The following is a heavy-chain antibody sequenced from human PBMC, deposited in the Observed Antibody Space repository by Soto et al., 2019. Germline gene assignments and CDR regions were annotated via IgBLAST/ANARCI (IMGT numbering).Heavy chain of an antibody. CDR1: GFTFSSYA. CDR2: ISGSGGST. J-gene: IGHJ2*01. CDR3: AKVYSKGSKRFDF. Sequence: SGFTFSSYAMSWVRQAPGKGLEWVSAISGSGGSTYYADSVKGRFTISRDNSKNTLYLQMNSLRAEDTAVYYCAKVYSKGSKRFDFWGRGTLVTVSS. D-gene: IGHD4-4*01. V-gene: IGHV3-23*01.